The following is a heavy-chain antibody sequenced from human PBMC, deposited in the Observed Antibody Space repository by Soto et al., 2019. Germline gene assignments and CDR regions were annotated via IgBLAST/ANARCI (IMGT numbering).Heavy chain of an antibody. CDR2: INPNSGGT. CDR3: ASQRYSGSGSSSSDY. V-gene: IGHV1-2*02. CDR1: GYTFTGYG. Sequence: ASVTVLGQASGYTFTGYGMHGERQAPEKGLEWMGWINPNSGGTNYAQKFQGRVTMTRDTSISTAYMELSSLRSDDTAVYYCASQRYSGSGSSSSDYWGQGTRVTVSA. J-gene: IGHJ4*02. D-gene: IGHD3-10*01.